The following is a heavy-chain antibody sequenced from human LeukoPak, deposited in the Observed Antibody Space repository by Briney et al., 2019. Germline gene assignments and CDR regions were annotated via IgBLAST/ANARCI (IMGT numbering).Heavy chain of an antibody. CDR1: GGSISSGGNY. Sequence: SQTLSLSCTVSGGSISSGGNYWSWHRQHPGKGLEWLGYIYYSGSTYYNPSLKSRVTISVDTSKTQFSLKLSSLTAADTAVYYCARLQMTTVTFDYWGQGTLVTVSS. J-gene: IGHJ4*02. D-gene: IGHD4-17*01. CDR3: ARLQMTTVTFDY. V-gene: IGHV4-31*03. CDR2: IYYSGST.